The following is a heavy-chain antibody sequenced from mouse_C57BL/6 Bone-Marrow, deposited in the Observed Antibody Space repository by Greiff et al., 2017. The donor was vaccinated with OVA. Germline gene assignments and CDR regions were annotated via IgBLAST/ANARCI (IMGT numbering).Heavy chain of an antibody. V-gene: IGHV5-4*01. CDR3: AREGLRRRGYAMDY. D-gene: IGHD2-4*01. J-gene: IGHJ4*01. CDR2: ISDGGSYT. Sequence: EVKLMESGGGLVKPGGSLKLSCAASGFTFSSYAMSWVRQTPEKRLEWVATISDGGSYTYYPDNVKGRFTISRDNAKNNLYLQMSHLKSEDTAMYYGAREGLRRRGYAMDYWGQGTSVTVSS. CDR1: GFTFSSYA.